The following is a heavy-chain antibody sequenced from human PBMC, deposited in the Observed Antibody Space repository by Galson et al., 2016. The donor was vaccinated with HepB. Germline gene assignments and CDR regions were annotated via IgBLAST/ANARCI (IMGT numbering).Heavy chain of an antibody. Sequence: TLSLTCTVSGGSISSGAYYWSWIRQHPGKGLEWIGYIYYSGSTYYNPSLKSRVTISVDTSKNHCSLKLDSVTAADTAVYYCARGTLSCTGNSCFYQYFDLWGRGILVSVSS. CDR1: GGSISSGAYY. CDR2: IYYSGST. D-gene: IGHD5-18*01. J-gene: IGHJ2*01. V-gene: IGHV4-31*03. CDR3: ARGTLSCTGNSCFYQYFDL.